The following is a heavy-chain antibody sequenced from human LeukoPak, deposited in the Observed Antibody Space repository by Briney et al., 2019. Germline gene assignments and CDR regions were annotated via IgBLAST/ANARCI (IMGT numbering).Heavy chain of an antibody. CDR3: ARDKEAAPLYY. J-gene: IGHJ4*02. Sequence: ASVKVSCKASGGTFSSYAISWVRQPPGQGLEWMGGIIPIFGTANYAQKFQGRVTITADKSTSTAYMELSSLRSEDTAVYYCARDKEAAPLYYWGQGTLVTASS. CDR2: IIPIFGTA. V-gene: IGHV1-69*06. D-gene: IGHD6-13*01. CDR1: GGTFSSYA.